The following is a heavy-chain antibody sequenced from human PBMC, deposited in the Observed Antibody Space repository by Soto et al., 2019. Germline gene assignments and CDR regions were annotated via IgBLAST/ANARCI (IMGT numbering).Heavy chain of an antibody. Sequence: GGSLRLSCAASGFTFSSYSMNWVRQAPGKGLEWVSYISSSSSTIYYADSVKGRFTISRDNAKNSLYLQMNSLRAEDTAVYYCARSIAAAGKVYWGQGTLVTVSS. J-gene: IGHJ4*02. CDR3: ARSIAAAGKVY. D-gene: IGHD6-13*01. V-gene: IGHV3-48*01. CDR1: GFTFSSYS. CDR2: ISSSSSTI.